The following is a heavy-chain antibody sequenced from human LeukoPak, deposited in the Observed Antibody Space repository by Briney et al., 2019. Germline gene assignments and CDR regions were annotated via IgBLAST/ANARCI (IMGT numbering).Heavy chain of an antibody. CDR3: ARDYGRSRDYGMDV. CDR1: GFTFSNYW. Sequence: GGSLRLSCAASGFTFSNYWMHWVHQAPGKGLVWVSRINSDGSSTTYADSVKGRFTISRDNAKNTLYLQMNSLRAEDTAVYYCARDYGRSRDYGMDVWGQGTTVTVSS. CDR2: INSDGSST. V-gene: IGHV3-74*01. J-gene: IGHJ6*02. D-gene: IGHD3-10*01.